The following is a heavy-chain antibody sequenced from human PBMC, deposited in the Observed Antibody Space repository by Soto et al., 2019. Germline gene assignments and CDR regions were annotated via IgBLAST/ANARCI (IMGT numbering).Heavy chain of an antibody. CDR1: GGSFSGYY. CDR2: INHSGST. D-gene: IGHD4-4*01. CDR3: ARRNYDYYYYYMDV. V-gene: IGHV4-34*01. J-gene: IGHJ6*03. Sequence: SETLSLTCAVYGGSFSGYYWSWIRQPPGKGLEWIGEINHSGSTNYNPSLKSRVTISVDTSKNQFSLKLSSVTAADTAVYYCARRNYDYYYYYMDVWGKGTTVTVSS.